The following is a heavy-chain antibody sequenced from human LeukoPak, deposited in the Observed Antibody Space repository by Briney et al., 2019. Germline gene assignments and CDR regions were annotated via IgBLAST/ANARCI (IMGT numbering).Heavy chain of an antibody. V-gene: IGHV1-46*01. CDR2: INPRGGST. Sequence: ASVKVSCKASGYTFTTYYMHWVRQAPGQGLEWVGIINPRGGSTTYAQKFQGRVTMARDTSTSTVYMELSSLKSDDTAVYYCARGGGPGNYPFDFWGQGTLVTVSS. J-gene: IGHJ4*02. D-gene: IGHD1-7*01. CDR1: GYTFTTYY. CDR3: ARGGGPGNYPFDF.